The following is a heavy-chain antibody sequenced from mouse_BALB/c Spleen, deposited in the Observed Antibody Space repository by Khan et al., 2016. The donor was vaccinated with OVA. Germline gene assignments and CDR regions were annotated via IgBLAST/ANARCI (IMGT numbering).Heavy chain of an antibody. CDR3: TRSEYGTFAY. D-gene: IGHD4-1*01. J-gene: IGHJ3*01. V-gene: IGHV1-53*01. Sequence: QVQLKQSGTELVKPGASVRLSCKASGYTFTSYYMYWVKQRPGQGLEWIGEINPSDGDSNFNENFKSKATLTVDKSSTTAYMQLSSLTSEDSAVYYGTRSEYGTFAYWGQGTLVTVSA. CDR2: INPSDGDS. CDR1: GYTFTSYY.